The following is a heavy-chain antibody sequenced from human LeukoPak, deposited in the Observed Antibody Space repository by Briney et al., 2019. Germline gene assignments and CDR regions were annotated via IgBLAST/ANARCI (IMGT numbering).Heavy chain of an antibody. CDR2: INHSGST. Sequence: SETLSLTCAVYGGSFSGYYWSWIRQPPGKGLEWIGEINHSGSTNYNPSLKSRVTIPVDTSKNQFSLKLSSVTAADTAVYYCARGIHYYGSGSYSYYFDYWGQGTLVTVSS. J-gene: IGHJ4*02. CDR1: GGSFSGYY. D-gene: IGHD3-10*01. CDR3: ARGIHYYGSGSYSYYFDY. V-gene: IGHV4-34*01.